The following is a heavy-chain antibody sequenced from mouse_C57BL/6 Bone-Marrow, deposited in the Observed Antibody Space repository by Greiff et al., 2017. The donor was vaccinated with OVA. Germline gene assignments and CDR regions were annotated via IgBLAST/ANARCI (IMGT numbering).Heavy chain of an antibody. J-gene: IGHJ1*03. CDR3: ARDYGSHYWYFDV. V-gene: IGHV1-81*01. Sequence: VQLQESGAELARPGASVKLSCKASGYTFTSYGISWVKQRTGQGLEWIGEIYPRSGNTYYNEKFKGKATLTADKSSSTAYMGLRSLTSEDSAVYFCARDYGSHYWYFDVWGTGTTVTVSS. CDR1: GYTFTSYG. D-gene: IGHD1-1*01. CDR2: IYPRSGNT.